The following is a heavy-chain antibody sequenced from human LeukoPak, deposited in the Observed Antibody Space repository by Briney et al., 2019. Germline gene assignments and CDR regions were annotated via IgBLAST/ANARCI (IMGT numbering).Heavy chain of an antibody. D-gene: IGHD3-22*01. CDR2: INPNSGGT. Sequence: ASVKVSCKASGYTFTGYYMHWVRQAPGQGLEWMGWINPNSGGTNYAQKFQGRVTMTRDTSISTAYLQWSSLKASDTAMYYCARSSGMIDAFDIWGQGTMVTVSS. J-gene: IGHJ3*02. V-gene: IGHV1-2*02. CDR3: ARSSGMIDAFDI. CDR1: GYTFTGYY.